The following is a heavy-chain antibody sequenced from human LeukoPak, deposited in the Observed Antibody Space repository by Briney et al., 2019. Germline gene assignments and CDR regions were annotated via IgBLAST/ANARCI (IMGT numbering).Heavy chain of an antibody. V-gene: IGHV4-4*02. CDR3: ARDTQRYCSSTSCYYPNWFDP. CDR1: GGSISSSNW. CDR2: IYHSGST. Sequence: SETLSLTCAVSGGSISSSNWWSWVRQPPGKGLEWIGEIYHSGSTNYNPSLKSRVTISVDKSKNQSSLKLSSVTAADTAVHYCARDTQRYCSSTSCYYPNWFDPWGQGTLVTVSS. J-gene: IGHJ5*02. D-gene: IGHD2-2*01.